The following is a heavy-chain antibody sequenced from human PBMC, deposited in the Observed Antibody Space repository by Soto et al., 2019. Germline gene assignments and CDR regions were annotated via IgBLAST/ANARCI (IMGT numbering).Heavy chain of an antibody. V-gene: IGHV4-59*08. D-gene: IGHD2-15*01. J-gene: IGHJ3*01. CDR2: IFHGGNT. Sequence: PSETLSLTCFVSGGSVTSYHWSWIRKPPGKGLEWIGSIFHGGNTYYNPSLKSRVTISVDMSKNQFSLKLNSVTAADTAVYYCARARWYDAFDVWGQGTVVTVSS. CDR1: GGSVTSYH. CDR3: ARARWYDAFDV.